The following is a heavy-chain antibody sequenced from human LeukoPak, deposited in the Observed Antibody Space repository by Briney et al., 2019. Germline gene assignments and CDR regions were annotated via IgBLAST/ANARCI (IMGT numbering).Heavy chain of an antibody. D-gene: IGHD5-18*01. CDR3: ARRYGSNYGPLAF. V-gene: IGHV3-13*01. CDR2: IGTAGDT. J-gene: IGHJ4*02. Sequence: LAGGSLRLSCAASGFTFSTHDMHWVRQATGKGLEWVSAIGTAGDTYYPGSVEGRFTVSREDGKNPLSLQMNCLSAGDTAVYYCARRYGSNYGPLAFWGQGTLVTVSS. CDR1: GFTFSTHD.